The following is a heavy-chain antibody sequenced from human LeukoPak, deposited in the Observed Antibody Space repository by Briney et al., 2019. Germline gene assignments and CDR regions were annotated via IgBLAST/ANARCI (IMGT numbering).Heavy chain of an antibody. CDR3: ARGRIRGYDYTGGYYYYYMDV. V-gene: IGHV4-59*11. Sequence: PSETLSLTCTVSGGSISSHYWSWIRQPPGKGLEWIGYIYYSGSTNYNPSLKSRVTMSVDTSKDQFSLKLSSVTAADTAVYYCARGRIRGYDYTGGYYYYYMDVWGKGTTVTVSS. CDR1: GGSISSHY. J-gene: IGHJ6*03. CDR2: IYYSGST. D-gene: IGHD5-12*01.